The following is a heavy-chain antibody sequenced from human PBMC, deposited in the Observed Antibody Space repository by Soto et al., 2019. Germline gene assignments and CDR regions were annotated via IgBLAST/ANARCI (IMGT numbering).Heavy chain of an antibody. CDR1: GFTFTNYA. CDR2: ISSSGDST. Sequence: PGGSLRLSCAVSGFTFTNYAMSWVRQAPGKGLEWVSTISSSGDSTYYADSVRGRFTISRDNSKNTLYLQMNSLRAEDTAVYYCAKCKQVVYFDYWGQGTLVTVSS. J-gene: IGHJ4*02. CDR3: AKCKQVVYFDY. V-gene: IGHV3-23*01. D-gene: IGHD6-13*01.